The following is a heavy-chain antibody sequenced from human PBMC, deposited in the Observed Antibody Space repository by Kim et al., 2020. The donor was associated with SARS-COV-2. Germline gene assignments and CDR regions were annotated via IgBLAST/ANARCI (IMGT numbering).Heavy chain of an antibody. J-gene: IGHJ4*02. CDR3: TTDNPEAFDY. Sequence: TNNAVPGKGRFTISRDDSKNTLYLQMNSLKTEDTAVYYCTTDNPEAFDYWGQGTLVTVSS. V-gene: IGHV3-15*06. CDR2: T.